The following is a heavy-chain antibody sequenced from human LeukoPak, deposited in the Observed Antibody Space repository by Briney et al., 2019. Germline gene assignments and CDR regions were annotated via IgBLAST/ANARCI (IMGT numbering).Heavy chain of an antibody. J-gene: IGHJ6*02. CDR3: ARGPFGYCSSTSCYRPYYYYYYGMDV. CDR2: INHSGST. V-gene: IGHV4-34*01. D-gene: IGHD2-2*02. CDR1: GGSFSGYY. Sequence: PSETLSLTCAVYGGSFSGYYWSWIRQPPGKGLEWIGEINHSGSTNYNPSLKSRVTISVDTSKNQFFLKLSSVTAADTAVYYCARGPFGYCSSTSCYRPYYYYYYGMDVWGQGTTVTVSS.